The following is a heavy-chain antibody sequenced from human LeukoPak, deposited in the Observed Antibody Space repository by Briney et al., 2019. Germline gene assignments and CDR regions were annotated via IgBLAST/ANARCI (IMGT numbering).Heavy chain of an antibody. J-gene: IGHJ6*04. V-gene: IGHV4-59*01. Sequence: PSETLSLTCTVPGGSISSYYWNWIRQSPGKGLEWIAYIYSSGSTKYNPSLKSRVTIFVDTSKNQFSLKVSYVTAADTAVYYCARGGKVPAGLPAKMDVWGKGTTVTVSS. CDR3: ARGGKVPAGLPAKMDV. CDR2: IYSSGST. D-gene: IGHD2-2*02. CDR1: GGSISSYY.